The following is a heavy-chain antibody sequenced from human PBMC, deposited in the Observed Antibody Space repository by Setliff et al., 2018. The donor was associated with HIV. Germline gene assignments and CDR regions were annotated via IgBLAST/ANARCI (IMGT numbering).Heavy chain of an antibody. V-gene: IGHV1-18*01. J-gene: IGHJ4*02. CDR1: GYNFGLYG. CDR2: VNEDNGDR. Sequence: ASVKVSCKASGYNFGLYGISWVRQAPGQRLEWMGWVNEDNGDRNFAPNVQGRLVLTTDTSTNTAYMELTSQTPEDTALYYCVRDEKRAAGGSLYYFDLWGQGTLVTVSS. CDR3: VRDEKRAAGGSLYYFDL. D-gene: IGHD5-12*01.